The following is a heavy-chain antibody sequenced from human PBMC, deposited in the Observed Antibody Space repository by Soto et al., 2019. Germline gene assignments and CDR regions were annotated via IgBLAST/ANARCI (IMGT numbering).Heavy chain of an antibody. V-gene: IGHV4-59*01. D-gene: IGHD6-6*01. CDR1: GGSISSYY. CDR2: IYYSGST. CDR3: AGSEYSSPIWSPIGHY. Sequence: ASETLSLTCTVSGGSISSYYWSWIRQPPGKGLEWIGYIYYSGSTNYNPSLKSRVTISVDTSKNQFSLKLSSVTAADTAVYYCAGSEYSSPIWSPIGHYWGQGTLVTVSS. J-gene: IGHJ4*02.